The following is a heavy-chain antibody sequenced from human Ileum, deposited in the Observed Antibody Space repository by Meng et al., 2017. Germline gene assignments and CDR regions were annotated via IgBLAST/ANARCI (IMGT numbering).Heavy chain of an antibody. CDR2: IYNSGNT. CDR3: ARGDGYNRY. Sequence: SETLFLTCTVSGASITVYYWGWVRKPPGKGLEWIGYIYNSGNTNYNPSLKSRVTISVDTSKNQFSLNLSSVTAADTAVYFCARGDGYNRYWGQGTLVTVSS. V-gene: IGHV4-59*01. J-gene: IGHJ4*02. D-gene: IGHD5-24*01. CDR1: GASITVYY.